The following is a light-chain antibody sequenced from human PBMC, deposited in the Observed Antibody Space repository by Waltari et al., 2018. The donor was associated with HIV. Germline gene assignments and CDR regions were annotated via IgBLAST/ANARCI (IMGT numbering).Light chain of an antibody. Sequence: DIQMTQSLSSLSASVGDRVTNTCQASQDISNYLNWYQQKQGKAPKLLISDASNLDTGVPSRFSGSRSGTDFPLTISSLQPEDIATYYCQQYDNLPTFGPGTKVDIK. CDR3: QQYDNLPT. V-gene: IGKV1-33*01. CDR2: DAS. CDR1: QDISNY. J-gene: IGKJ3*01.